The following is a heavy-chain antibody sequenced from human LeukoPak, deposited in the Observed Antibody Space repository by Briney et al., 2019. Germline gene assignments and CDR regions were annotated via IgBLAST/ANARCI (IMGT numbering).Heavy chain of an antibody. CDR3: ARRRTIAAAGTGWDYYYYYYMDV. V-gene: IGHV5-51*01. CDR1: GYSFTSYW. CDR2: IYPGDSDT. J-gene: IGHJ6*03. D-gene: IGHD6-13*01. Sequence: GESLKISCKGSGYSFTSYWIGWVRQMPGKGLEWMGIIYPGDSDTRYSPSFQGQVTISADKSISTAYLQWSSLKASATAMYYCARRRTIAAAGTGWDYYYYYYMDVWGQGTTVTVSS.